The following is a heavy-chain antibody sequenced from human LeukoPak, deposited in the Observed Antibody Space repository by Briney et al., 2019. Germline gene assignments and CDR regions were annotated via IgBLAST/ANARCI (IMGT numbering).Heavy chain of an antibody. V-gene: IGHV3-7*03. CDR2: IKEDGSDK. CDR1: RLTFSSYW. CDR3: AKDYAGGWPKRGMDV. D-gene: IGHD3-16*01. J-gene: IGHJ6*03. Sequence: GGSLRLSCVASRLTFSSYWMTWVRQAPGKGLEWVANIKEDGSDKYYVESVKGRFTISRDNSKNTVYLQMNSLRAEDTAVYYCAKDYAGGWPKRGMDVWGKGATVTVSS.